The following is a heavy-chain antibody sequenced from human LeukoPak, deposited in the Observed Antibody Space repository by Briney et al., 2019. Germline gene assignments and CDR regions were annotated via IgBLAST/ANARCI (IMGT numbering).Heavy chain of an antibody. V-gene: IGHV3-7*01. CDR1: GFIFKTYW. CDR3: VRDQRITIF. Sequence: GGSLRLSCAGSGFIFKTYWMSWVRQAPGKGLEWVANIKQDGSEKYYVDSVKGRFTISRDNANNSLYLQMNSLRAEDTAVYYCVRDQRITIFWGQGTLVTVSS. J-gene: IGHJ4*02. CDR2: IKQDGSEK. D-gene: IGHD3-9*01.